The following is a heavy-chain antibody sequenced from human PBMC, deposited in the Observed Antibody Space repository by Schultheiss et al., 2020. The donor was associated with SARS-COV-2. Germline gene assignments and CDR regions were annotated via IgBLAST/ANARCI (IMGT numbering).Heavy chain of an antibody. D-gene: IGHD6-19*01. Sequence: SQTLSLTCAVFGGSFSGHYWSWIRQSPGKGLEWIGYIYYSGSTYYNPSLKSRVTISVDTSKNQFSLKLSSVTAADTAVYYCARSPGTYSSGWYDWFDPWGQGTLVTVSS. CDR2: IYYSGST. J-gene: IGHJ5*02. CDR3: ARSPGTYSSGWYDWFDP. CDR1: GGSFSGHY. V-gene: IGHV4-31*11.